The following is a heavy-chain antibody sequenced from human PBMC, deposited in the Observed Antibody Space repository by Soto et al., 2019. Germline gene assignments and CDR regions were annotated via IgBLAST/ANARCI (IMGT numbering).Heavy chain of an antibody. Sequence: QVQLVQSGAEVKKPGASVKVSCKASGYTFTSYGMHWVRQAPGQRLEWMGWINAGTGNRKYSQKFQGRVTITRDTSASTAYMELSSLRSEATTVYYCARDLGGWTDYWGQGTLVTVSS. CDR1: GYTFTSYG. J-gene: IGHJ4*02. CDR2: INAGTGNR. CDR3: ARDLGGWTDY. D-gene: IGHD6-19*01. V-gene: IGHV1-3*01.